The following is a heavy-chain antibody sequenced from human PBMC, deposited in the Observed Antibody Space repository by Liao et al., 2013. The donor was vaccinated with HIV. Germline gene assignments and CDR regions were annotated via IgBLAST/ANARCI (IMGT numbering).Heavy chain of an antibody. CDR1: GGSFSGYY. D-gene: IGHD6-19*01. CDR2: INHLGST. V-gene: IGHV4-34*01. Sequence: QVQLQQWGAGLLKPSETLSLTCAVYGGSFSGYYWSWIRQPPGKGLEWIGEINHLGSTNYNPSLKSRVTISVGTSKNQFSLKVSSVTAADTAVYYCARDSSEDWYFDLWGPGTLVTVSS. J-gene: IGHJ2*01. CDR3: ARDSSEDWYFDL.